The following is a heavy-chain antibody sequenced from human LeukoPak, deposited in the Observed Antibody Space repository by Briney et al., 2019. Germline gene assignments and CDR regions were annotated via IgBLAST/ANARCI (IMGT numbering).Heavy chain of an antibody. D-gene: IGHD2-2*02. V-gene: IGHV3-7*01. Sequence: GGSLRLSCAASGFTFCSYWRRWVPQAPGKGLGWVANIKQDGSEKYYVDSVSGRFTISRDNAKNSLYLQMSSRRAEDASVYECGRGSPSSYSCYSCYYYYYMDVGRKGTAVTVSS. CDR1: GFTFCSYW. J-gene: IGHJ6*03. CDR3: GRGSPSSYSCYSCYYYYYMDV. CDR2: IKQDGSEK.